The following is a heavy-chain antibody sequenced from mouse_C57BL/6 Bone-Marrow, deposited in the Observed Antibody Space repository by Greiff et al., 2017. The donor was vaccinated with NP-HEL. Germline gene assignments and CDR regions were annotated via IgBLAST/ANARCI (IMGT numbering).Heavy chain of an antibody. CDR3: TTWDGYYDYAMDY. CDR1: GFNIKDDY. Sequence: EVQLQQSGAELVRPGASVKLSCTASGFNIKDDYMHWVKQRPEQGLEWIGWIDPENGDTEYASKFQGKATITADTSSNTAYLQLSSLTSEDTAVYYCTTWDGYYDYAMDYWGQGTSVTVPS. V-gene: IGHV14-4*01. CDR2: IDPENGDT. D-gene: IGHD2-3*01. J-gene: IGHJ4*01.